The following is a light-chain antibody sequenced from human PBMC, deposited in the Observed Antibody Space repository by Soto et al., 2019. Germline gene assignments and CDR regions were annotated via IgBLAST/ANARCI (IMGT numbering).Light chain of an antibody. CDR3: SSYSISTAYL. Sequence: QSVLTQPPSASGTAGQRVTISCSGSTSNIGNNTVNWHQQLPGTAPRTLIYSNNQRPSGVSYRFSGSKSGNTASLTISGLQAEDEADYFCSSYSISTAYLFGTGTKVTVL. CDR1: TSNIGNNT. V-gene: IGLV1-44*01. J-gene: IGLJ1*01. CDR2: SNN.